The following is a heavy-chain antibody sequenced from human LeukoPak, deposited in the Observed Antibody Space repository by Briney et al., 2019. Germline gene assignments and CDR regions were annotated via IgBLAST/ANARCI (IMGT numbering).Heavy chain of an antibody. D-gene: IGHD1-26*01. Sequence: PGGSLRLSCAASGFTFSSYDMTWVRQAPGRGLEWVSSIRPSGDNTYYGDSVKGRFTISRDNSKNTLYLQMGSLRAEDMAVYYSGKGARILGIFDPWGQGTLVTVSS. CDR2: IRPSGDNT. V-gene: IGHV3-23*01. J-gene: IGHJ5*02. CDR1: GFTFSSYD. CDR3: GKGARILGIFDP.